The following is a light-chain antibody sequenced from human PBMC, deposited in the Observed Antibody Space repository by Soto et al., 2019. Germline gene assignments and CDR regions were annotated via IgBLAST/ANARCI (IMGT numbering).Light chain of an antibody. Sequence: DMQMSQSPSTLSASVGDKVTITCRASQSISGWLAWYQQKPGKAPKLLIYDASSLESGVPSRFSGGGSGTDFTLTINSLQPDDFATYYCQQYNTYWTFGQGTKVDIK. CDR2: DAS. CDR1: QSISGW. V-gene: IGKV1-5*01. J-gene: IGKJ1*01. CDR3: QQYNTYWT.